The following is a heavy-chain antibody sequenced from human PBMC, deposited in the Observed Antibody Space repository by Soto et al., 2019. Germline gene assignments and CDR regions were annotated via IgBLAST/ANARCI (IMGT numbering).Heavy chain of an antibody. CDR3: ARAYTYDFDH. Sequence: QITLKESGPTLVKPTQTLTQTCTFSGFSFGVSGVGVGWIRQPPGRALEWLGLVFWNDDKRYSPSLESRLTLTKDTSNNQVVLTVTNLDPGDTGTYYCARAYTYDFDHWGQGTLVTVSS. V-gene: IGHV2-5*01. D-gene: IGHD2-21*01. J-gene: IGHJ4*02. CDR2: VFWNDDK. CDR1: GFSFGVSGVG.